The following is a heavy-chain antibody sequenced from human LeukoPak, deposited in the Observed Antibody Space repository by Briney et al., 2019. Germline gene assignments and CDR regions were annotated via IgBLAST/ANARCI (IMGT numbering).Heavy chain of an antibody. D-gene: IGHD1-7*01. CDR2: IKHNSGGT. CDR1: GYTFTAYY. CDR3: ARVEGSAATRGD. V-gene: IGHV1-2*02. Sequence: ASVKVSCKASGYTFTAYYVHWVRQAPGQGLEWMGLIKHNSGGTIYAQMFQGRVIMTRDTSISTAYMELSRLTSDDTAVYYCARVEGSAATRGDWGQGTLVTVSS. J-gene: IGHJ4*02.